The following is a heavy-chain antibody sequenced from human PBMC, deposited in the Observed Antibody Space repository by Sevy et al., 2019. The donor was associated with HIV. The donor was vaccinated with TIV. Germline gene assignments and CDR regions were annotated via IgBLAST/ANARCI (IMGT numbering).Heavy chain of an antibody. CDR3: ARDSTTRPRVLDY. V-gene: IGHV4-59*01. CDR2: IYFTGNT. Sequence: SETLSLTCSVSGGSISSYFWTWVRQSPGKGLEWIGNIYFTGNTDYSPYLKSRVTLSLDTSKSQFSLTLKSVTAADTAIDFCARDSTTRPRVLDYWGQGTLVTVSS. D-gene: IGHD1-1*01. J-gene: IGHJ4*02. CDR1: GGSISSYF.